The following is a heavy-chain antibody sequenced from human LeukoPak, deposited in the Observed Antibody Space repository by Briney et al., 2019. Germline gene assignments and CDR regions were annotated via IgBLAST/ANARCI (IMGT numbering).Heavy chain of an antibody. V-gene: IGHV1-69*06. CDR2: IIPIFGTA. D-gene: IGHD3-16*01. CDR1: GGTFSSYA. J-gene: IGHJ4*02. Sequence: ASVKVSCKASGGTFSSYAISWVRQAPGQGLEWMGGIIPIFGTATYAQKFQGRVTMTWDMSTTTGYMELSSLRSEDTAVYYCVREKSGGTYDYWGQGTLVTVSS. CDR3: VREKSGGTYDY.